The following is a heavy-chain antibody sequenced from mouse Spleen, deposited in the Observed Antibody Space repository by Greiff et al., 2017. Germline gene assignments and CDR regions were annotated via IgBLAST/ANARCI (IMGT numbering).Heavy chain of an antibody. D-gene: IGHD1-2*01. CDR3: ARGATADY. CDR1: GFTFTDYY. Sequence: EVMLLESGGGLVQPGGSLRLSCATSGFTFTDYYMSWVRQPPGKALEWLGFIRNKANGYTTEYSASVKGRFTISRDNSQSILYLQMNTLRAEDSATYYCARGATADYWGQGTTLTVSS. J-gene: IGHJ2*01. V-gene: IGHV7-3*02. CDR2: IRNKANGYTT.